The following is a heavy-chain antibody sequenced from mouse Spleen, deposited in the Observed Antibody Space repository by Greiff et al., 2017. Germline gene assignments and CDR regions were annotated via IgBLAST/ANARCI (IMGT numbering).Heavy chain of an antibody. CDR3: TRWGYDAYYAMDY. V-gene: IGHV1S127*01. J-gene: IGHJ4*01. CDR1: GYTFTSYW. D-gene: IGHD2-2*01. CDR2: IDPSDSYT. Sequence: QVQLQQPGAELVKPGASVKMSCKASGYTFTSYWMHWVKQRPGQGLEWIGVIDPSDSYTSYNQKFKGKATLTVDTSSSTAYMQLSSLTSEDSAVYYCTRWGYDAYYAMDYWGQGTSVTVSS.